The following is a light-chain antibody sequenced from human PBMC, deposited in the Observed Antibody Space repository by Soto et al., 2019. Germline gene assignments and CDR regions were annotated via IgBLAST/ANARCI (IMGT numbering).Light chain of an antibody. V-gene: IGKV3-15*01. CDR3: QQYHNWPPVT. CDR2: GAS. J-gene: IGKJ1*01. Sequence: ETLMTQSPATLSVSPGERATLSCRASQSVNNNLAWYQQKLGQAPRVLIYGASTRATGIPARFSGSGSGTEFTLIISSLQSEDFAVYYCQQYHNWPPVTFGQGTKVDI. CDR1: QSVNNN.